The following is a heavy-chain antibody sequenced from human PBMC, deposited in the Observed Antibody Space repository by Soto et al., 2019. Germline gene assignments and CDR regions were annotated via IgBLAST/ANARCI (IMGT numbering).Heavy chain of an antibody. CDR3: ARVSEYDFWSGYYPELYYYGMDV. J-gene: IGHJ6*02. V-gene: IGHV1-46*01. CDR2: IKCSGGET. CDR1: GYTFTNYY. Sequence: ASVKVSCKTSGYTFTNYYMHWVRQAPGQGLEWMGIIKCSGGETNYAQKLQGRVTMTTDTSTSTAYMELRSLRSDDTAVYYCARVSEYDFWSGYYPELYYYGMDVWGQGTTVTVSS. D-gene: IGHD3-3*01.